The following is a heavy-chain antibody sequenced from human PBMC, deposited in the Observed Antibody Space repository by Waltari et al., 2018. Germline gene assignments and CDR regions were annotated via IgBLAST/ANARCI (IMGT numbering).Heavy chain of an antibody. V-gene: IGHV4-59*03. D-gene: IGHD2-21*02. CDR2: IHSEYS. CDR3: ARSVYSGGDTYFPFCDY. CDR1: GGSMSGDS. Sequence: QVQLQESGPGLVKPSKTLSLTCTFSGGSMSGDSLNWRRQTPGKGLEWIAYIHSEYSNDNPSLRSRVTISMDTSKKQFSLKLRSVTAADTAMYYCARSVYSGGDTYFPFCDYWGQGALVTISS. J-gene: IGHJ4*02.